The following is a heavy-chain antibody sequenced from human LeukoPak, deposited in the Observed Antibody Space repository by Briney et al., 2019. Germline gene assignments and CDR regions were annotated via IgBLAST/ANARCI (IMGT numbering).Heavy chain of an antibody. Sequence: SETLSLTCTVSGGSISNYYWYWIRQPPGKGLECIGYIYHSGSTNYNPSLKSRITISVDTSKNQFSLKLRSVTAADTAVYYCAREVGLGMYNWFDPWGQGTLVTVSS. V-gene: IGHV4-59*01. J-gene: IGHJ5*02. CDR2: IYHSGST. D-gene: IGHD3-16*01. CDR1: GGSISNYY. CDR3: AREVGLGMYNWFDP.